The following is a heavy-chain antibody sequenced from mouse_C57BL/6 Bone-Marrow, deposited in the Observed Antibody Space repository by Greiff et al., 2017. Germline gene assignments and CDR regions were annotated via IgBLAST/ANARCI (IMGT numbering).Heavy chain of an antibody. CDR3: AREGAYYSNYGDY. CDR2: INPSSGYT. V-gene: IGHV1-7*01. Sequence: QVQLQQSGAELAKPGASVKLSCKASGYTFTSYWMHWVKQRPGQGLEWIGYINPSSGYTKSNQKFKDKATLTADKSSSTAYMQLSSLTYEDSAVYDCAREGAYYSNYGDYWGQGTSVTVSS. D-gene: IGHD2-5*01. CDR1: GYTFTSYW. J-gene: IGHJ4*01.